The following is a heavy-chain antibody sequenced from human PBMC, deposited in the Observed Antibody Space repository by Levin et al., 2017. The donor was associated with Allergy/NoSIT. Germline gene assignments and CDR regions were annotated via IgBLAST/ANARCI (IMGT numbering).Heavy chain of an antibody. D-gene: IGHD5-12*01. V-gene: IGHV3-48*01. CDR3: ARDVRRVGLRVGGAIGY. J-gene: IGHJ4*02. Sequence: PGGSLRLSCAASGFTFSSYSMNWVRQAPGKGLEWVSYISSSSSTIYYADSVKGRFTISRDNAKNSLYLQMNSLRAEDTAVYYCARDVRRVGLRVGGAIGYWGQGTLVTVSS. CDR2: ISSSSSTI. CDR1: GFTFSSYS.